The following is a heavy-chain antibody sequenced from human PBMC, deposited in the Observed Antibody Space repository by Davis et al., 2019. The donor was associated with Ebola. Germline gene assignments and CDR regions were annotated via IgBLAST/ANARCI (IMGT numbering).Heavy chain of an antibody. V-gene: IGHV2-26*01. CDR2: IFSNDEK. CDR3: ARLGVNDTFDA. CDR1: GFSLSNGRMG. Sequence: SGPTLVKPTETLTLTCTVSGFSLSNGRMGVSWIRQPPGKALEWLAHIFSNDEKSYSTSLKTRLTISKHTSKDQVVLTMTNMDPGDTATYYCARLGVNDTFDAWGQGTVVTVSS. D-gene: IGHD7-27*01. J-gene: IGHJ3*01.